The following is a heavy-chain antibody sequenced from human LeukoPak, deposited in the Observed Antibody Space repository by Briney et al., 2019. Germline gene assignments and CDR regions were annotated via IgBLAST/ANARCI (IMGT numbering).Heavy chain of an antibody. CDR2: IRYDGGNK. V-gene: IGHV3-30*02. J-gene: IGHJ6*03. CDR3: AKDPWWFGLNHYYYYMDV. CDR1: GFTFSSYG. Sequence: QAGGSLRLSCAASGFTFSSYGMHWVRQAPGKGLEWVAFIRYDGGNKYYADSVKGRFAISRDNSKNTLYLQMNSLRAEDTAVYYCAKDPWWFGLNHYYYYMDVWGKGTTVTISS. D-gene: IGHD3-10*01.